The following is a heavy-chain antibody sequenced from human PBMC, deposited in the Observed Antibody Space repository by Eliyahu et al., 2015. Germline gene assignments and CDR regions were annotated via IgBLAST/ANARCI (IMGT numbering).Heavy chain of an antibody. CDR3: ARVDYSNYGNRPFLY. CDR2: IYYSGST. Sequence: VQLQXSGPGLVKPSXTLSLXCXVSGGXXSSYYWSWIRQPPGKGLEWIGYIYYSGSTNYNPXLKSRVTISVDTSKNQFSLKLSSVTAADTAVYYCARVDYSNYGNRPFLYWGQGTLVTVSS. CDR1: GGXXSSYY. J-gene: IGHJ4*02. D-gene: IGHD4-11*01. V-gene: IGHV4-59*01.